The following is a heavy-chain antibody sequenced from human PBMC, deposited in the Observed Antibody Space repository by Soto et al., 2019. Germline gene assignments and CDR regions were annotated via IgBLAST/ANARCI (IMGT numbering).Heavy chain of an antibody. CDR1: GYTFTNYG. V-gene: IGHV1-18*01. J-gene: IGHJ6*02. CDR3: ARDWGQQWLAYGLDV. D-gene: IGHD6-19*01. Sequence: QVQLVQSGAEVKKLGASVKVSCKASGYTFTNYGISWVRQAPGQGLEWMGWISAYNGHTTSAQQLQGRLTMTTDTPTSTVSMELRSLRSDDAAVYFCARDWGQQWLAYGLDVWGQGTTVTVSS. CDR2: ISAYNGHT.